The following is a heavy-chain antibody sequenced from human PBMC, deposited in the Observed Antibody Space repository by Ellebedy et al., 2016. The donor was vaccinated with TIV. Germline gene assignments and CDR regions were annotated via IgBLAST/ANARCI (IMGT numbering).Heavy chain of an antibody. CDR2: ISGSDDST. CDR3: LGGDN. V-gene: IGHV3-23*01. Sequence: GESLKISCAVFGFTIRRYAMGWVRQAPGKGLEWASSISGSDDSTYYVDSVKGRFTISRDDSRNTLYLQMNSLRAEDSAVYYCLGGDNWGQGTLVIVSS. J-gene: IGHJ4*02. CDR1: GFTIRRYA. D-gene: IGHD3-16*01.